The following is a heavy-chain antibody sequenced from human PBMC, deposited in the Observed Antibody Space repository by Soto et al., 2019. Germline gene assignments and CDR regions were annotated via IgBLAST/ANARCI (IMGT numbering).Heavy chain of an antibody. D-gene: IGHD2-21*02. CDR2: ISYDGSNK. CDR1: GFTFSSYG. CDR3: AKLPSWEICGGGDCYDAFDI. V-gene: IGHV3-30*18. J-gene: IGHJ3*02. Sequence: GGSLRLSCAASGFTFSSYGMHWVRQAPGKGLEWVAVISYDGSNKYYADSVKGRFTISRDNSKNTLYLQMNSLRAEDTAVYYCAKLPSWEICGGGDCYDAFDIWGQGTMVTVSS.